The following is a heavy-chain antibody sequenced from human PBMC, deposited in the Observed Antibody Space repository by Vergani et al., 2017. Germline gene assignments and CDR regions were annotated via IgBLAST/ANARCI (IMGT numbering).Heavy chain of an antibody. CDR3: AKHFRGWGIDY. D-gene: IGHD3-16*01. Sequence: QVQLVESGGGVVQRGGSLRLSCATSGFTLSNYDMQWIRQGPGKGLEFVAFIQFDGSNQYYADSVKGRFTLSRDFSKNTLYLQINSLRTHDTATYYCAKHFRGWGIDYWGQGTQVIVSS. CDR2: IQFDGSNQ. J-gene: IGHJ4*02. CDR1: GFTLSNYD. V-gene: IGHV3-30*02.